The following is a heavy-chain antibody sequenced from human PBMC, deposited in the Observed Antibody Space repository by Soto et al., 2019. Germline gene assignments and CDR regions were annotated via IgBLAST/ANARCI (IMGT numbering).Heavy chain of an antibody. J-gene: IGHJ4*02. D-gene: IGHD1-26*01. V-gene: IGHV3-21*01. CDR1: GFTLATYT. CDR2: INGRGNYK. Sequence: GGSLRLSCAASGFTLATYTMNWVRQAPGMGLEWVSSINGRGNYKYYTDSVEGRFTISRDNAQNSLYLQMNSLGAEDTAVYYCAREDGVVGATSAFDYWGQGTLVTVSS. CDR3: AREDGVVGATSAFDY.